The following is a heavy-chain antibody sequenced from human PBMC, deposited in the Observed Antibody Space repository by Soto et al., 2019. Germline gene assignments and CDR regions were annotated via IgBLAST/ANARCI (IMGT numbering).Heavy chain of an antibody. D-gene: IGHD5-12*01. J-gene: IGHJ6*02. V-gene: IGHV3-30*18. CDR1: VFAFSSYG. CDR2: ISYDGSNK. Sequence: GGPLRLSCAASVFAFSSYGMHWLRQAPGKGLEWVAHISYDGSNKYYADSVKGRFTISRDNSKNTLYLQMNSLRAEDTAVYYCAKEVVLTITGRYNYFGMDVWGQGTTVTVSS. CDR3: AKEVVLTITGRYNYFGMDV.